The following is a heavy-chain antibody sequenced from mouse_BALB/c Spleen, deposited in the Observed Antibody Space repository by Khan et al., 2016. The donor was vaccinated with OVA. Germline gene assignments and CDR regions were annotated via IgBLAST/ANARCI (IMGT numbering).Heavy chain of an antibody. J-gene: IGHJ4*01. CDR2: INPKNGGT. CDR3: ARDAGRP. D-gene: IGHD3-3*01. Sequence: VQLQQSGPELVKPGASVKISCKTSGYTFPEYTVHWVKQSLGKSLDWIGVINPKNGGTAYNQKFKGKATLTVDKSSSTAFMEFRSLTSEDSAVYYCARDAGRPWGQGTSVTVAS. V-gene: IGHV1-18*01. CDR1: GYTFPEYT.